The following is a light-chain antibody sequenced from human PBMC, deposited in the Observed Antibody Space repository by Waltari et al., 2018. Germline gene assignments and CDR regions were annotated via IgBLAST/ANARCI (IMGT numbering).Light chain of an antibody. CDR2: EVT. CDR3: CSYAGSGTWV. CDR1: SSDIGYYNL. V-gene: IGLV2-23*02. J-gene: IGLJ3*02. Sequence: QSALTQPASVSGSPGQSITISCTGTSSDIGYYNLVSWYQHLPGKAPKVIYEVTKRPSGVSNRFSGSKSGNTASLTISGVQAEDEGHYYCCSYAGSGTWVFGGGTKLTVL.